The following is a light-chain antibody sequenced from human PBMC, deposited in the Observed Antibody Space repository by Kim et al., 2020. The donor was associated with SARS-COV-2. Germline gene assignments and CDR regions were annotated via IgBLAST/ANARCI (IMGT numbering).Light chain of an antibody. Sequence: RVTNACSGRSSKIGSNTVNWYQQCPGTAPQLLIDTDERRPSGVSDRVSCSKSGTSDSLAISALRSEDEADYYCATWDDSLDVWMFGGGTQLTVL. J-gene: IGLJ3*02. CDR2: TDE. V-gene: IGLV1-44*01. CDR1: SSKIGSNT. CDR3: ATWDDSLDVWM.